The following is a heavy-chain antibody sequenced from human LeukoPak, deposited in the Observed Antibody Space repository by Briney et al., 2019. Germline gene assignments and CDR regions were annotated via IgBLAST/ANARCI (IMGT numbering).Heavy chain of an antibody. CDR3: VRGLGDV. J-gene: IGHJ6*04. V-gene: IGHV3-74*01. CDR2: INNDGTLV. CDR1: GFIFRSYW. D-gene: IGHD4-11*01. Sequence: GGSLRLSCSASGFIFRSYWMHWVRQAPGKGPVWVSRINNDGTLVTYADSVKGRFTISRDSAKDTAFLQMNSLRVEDTAVYYCVRGLGDVWGKGTLVTVSS.